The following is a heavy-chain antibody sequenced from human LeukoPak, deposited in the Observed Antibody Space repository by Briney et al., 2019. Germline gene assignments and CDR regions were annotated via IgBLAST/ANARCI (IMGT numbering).Heavy chain of an antibody. Sequence: ASVKVSCKVSGYTLTELSMHWVRQAPGKGLEWMGGFDPEDGETIYAQKFQGRVTMTEDTSTDTAYMELSSLRSEDTAVYYCATFARLGSYLPYYGMDVWGQGTTVTVSS. CDR1: GYTLTELS. CDR2: FDPEDGET. D-gene: IGHD3-10*01. CDR3: ATFARLGSYLPYYGMDV. J-gene: IGHJ6*02. V-gene: IGHV1-24*01.